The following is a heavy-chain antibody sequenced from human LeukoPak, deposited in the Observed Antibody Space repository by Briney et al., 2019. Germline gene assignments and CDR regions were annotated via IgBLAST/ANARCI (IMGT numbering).Heavy chain of an antibody. Sequence: GESLKISCKVCGYSFVDYWIGWVRQMPGKGQEWMRIIFPRDSDIKYNPSFQGQVTISVDKSISTAYVQWSSLEASDTAIYYCGRYGIRGCINNCYTSYFYYGMDVWGQGTTVTVSS. J-gene: IGHJ6*02. CDR3: GRYGIRGCINNCYTSYFYYGMDV. CDR1: GYSFVDYW. D-gene: IGHD2-2*02. CDR2: IFPRDSDI. V-gene: IGHV5-51*01.